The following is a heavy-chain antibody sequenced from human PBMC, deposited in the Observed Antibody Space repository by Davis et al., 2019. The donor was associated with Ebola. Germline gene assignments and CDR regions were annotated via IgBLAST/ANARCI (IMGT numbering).Heavy chain of an antibody. Sequence: ASVKVSCKASGYTFTSYGISWVRQAPGQGFEWMGWISPYNGHTKYVQKFQGRVTMTTDPSTNTAYLELRSLKRDDTAVYFCARGWDLEGLWGQGTLVTVSS. J-gene: IGHJ4*02. D-gene: IGHD1-26*01. CDR3: ARGWDLEGL. V-gene: IGHV1-18*01. CDR2: ISPYNGHT. CDR1: GYTFTSYG.